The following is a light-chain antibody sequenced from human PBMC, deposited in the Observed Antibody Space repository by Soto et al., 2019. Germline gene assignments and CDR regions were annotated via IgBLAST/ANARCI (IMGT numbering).Light chain of an antibody. J-gene: IGKJ5*01. Sequence: EIVLTQSPANLALSPGERATLSCRASESVSSYLAWFQQRPGQAPRLLIYDASIRATGIPARFSGSGSGTDFTLTISSLEPEDFAVYYCQQRSNWPAITFGQGTRLEIK. CDR2: DAS. V-gene: IGKV3-11*01. CDR3: QQRSNWPAIT. CDR1: ESVSSY.